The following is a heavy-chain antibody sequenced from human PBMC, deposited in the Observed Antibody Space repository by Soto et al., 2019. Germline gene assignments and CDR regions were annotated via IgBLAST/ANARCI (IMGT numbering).Heavy chain of an antibody. CDR1: GFTFSSYA. V-gene: IGHV3-30-3*01. Sequence: GGSLRLSCAASGFTFSSYAMHWVRQAPGKGLEWVAVISYDGSNKYYADSVKGRFTIYRDNSKNMLYLQMNSLRAEDTAVYYCARAAKGDIVVVPAAMDYYYYGMDVWGQGTTVTVSS. D-gene: IGHD2-2*01. CDR3: ARAAKGDIVVVPAAMDYYYYGMDV. J-gene: IGHJ6*02. CDR2: ISYDGSNK.